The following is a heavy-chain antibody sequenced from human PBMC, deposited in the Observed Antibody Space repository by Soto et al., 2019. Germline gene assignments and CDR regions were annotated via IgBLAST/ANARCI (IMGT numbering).Heavy chain of an antibody. J-gene: IGHJ4*02. CDR1: GFTFDDYA. Sequence: DVHLVESGGGLVQPGRSLRLSCAASGFTFDDYAMHWVRQVPGKGLEWVSSISWNSGNIVYADSVKGRFTISRDSANNSLYLQMNSLRTEDTALYYCAKGAVTSILGYFDYWGQGTLVTVSS. V-gene: IGHV3-9*01. D-gene: IGHD5-12*01. CDR2: ISWNSGNI. CDR3: AKGAVTSILGYFDY.